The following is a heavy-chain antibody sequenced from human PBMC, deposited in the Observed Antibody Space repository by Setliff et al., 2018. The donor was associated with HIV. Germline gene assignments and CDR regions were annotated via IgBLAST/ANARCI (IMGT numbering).Heavy chain of an antibody. Sequence: GGSLRLSCAASGFNFNNAWMSWVRQAPGKGLEWVGLIKSKTDGGTTDYAAPVKDRFTISRDDSKNTLYLQMNSLKTEDTAVYYCTSRSWGQGTLVTVSS. J-gene: IGHJ5*02. V-gene: IGHV3-15*01. CDR1: GFNFNNAW. CDR2: IKSKTDGGTT. CDR3: TSRS.